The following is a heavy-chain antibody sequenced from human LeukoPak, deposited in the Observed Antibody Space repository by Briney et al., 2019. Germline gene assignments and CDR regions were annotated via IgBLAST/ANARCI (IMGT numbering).Heavy chain of an antibody. CDR1: GFTFSNAW. CDR3: TTSSSPPVNPYYYYYYYMDV. Sequence: GGSLRLSCAASGFTFSNAWMSWVRQAPGKGLEWVGRIKSKTDGGATDYAAPVKGRFTISRDDSKNTLYLQMNSLKTEDTAVYYCTTSSSPPVNPYYYYYYYMDVWGKGTTVTVSS. CDR2: IKSKTDGGAT. D-gene: IGHD2-2*01. J-gene: IGHJ6*03. V-gene: IGHV3-15*01.